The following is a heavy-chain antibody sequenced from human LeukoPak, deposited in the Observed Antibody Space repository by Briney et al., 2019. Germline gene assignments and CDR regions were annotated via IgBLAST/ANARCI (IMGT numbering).Heavy chain of an antibody. V-gene: IGHV4-39*07. CDR1: GGSISSSSYY. Sequence: SETLSLTCTVSGGSISSSSYYWGWIRQPPGKGLEWIGSIYYSGSTYYNPSLKSRVTISVDTSKNQFSLKLGSVTAADTAVYYCARDGLNDYGGNSFDYWGQGTLVTVSS. D-gene: IGHD4-23*01. CDR2: IYYSGST. J-gene: IGHJ4*02. CDR3: ARDGLNDYGGNSFDY.